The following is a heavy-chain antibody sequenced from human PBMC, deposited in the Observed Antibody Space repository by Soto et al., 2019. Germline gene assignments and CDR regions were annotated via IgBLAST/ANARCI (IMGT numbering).Heavy chain of an antibody. CDR1: GYTFTSYG. CDR2: ISGYDGRT. Sequence: QVHLVQSGAEVKKPGASVKVSRKTSGYTFTSYGISWVRQAPGQGLERLGWISGYDGRTNLAQKVQDRVTMTTDTSTSTVYMELRSLRSDDTAVYYCAREGDVPYYYYGMDVWGQGTTVTVSS. D-gene: IGHD2-21*02. CDR3: AREGDVPYYYYGMDV. V-gene: IGHV1-18*01. J-gene: IGHJ6*02.